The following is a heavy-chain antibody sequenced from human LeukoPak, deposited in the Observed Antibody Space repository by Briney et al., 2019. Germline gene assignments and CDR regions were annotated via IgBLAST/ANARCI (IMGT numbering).Heavy chain of an antibody. CDR3: ARVEYSSSCDY. V-gene: IGHV4-39*07. CDR2: IYYAGNT. CDR1: GGSISSSSYY. D-gene: IGHD6-6*01. J-gene: IGHJ4*02. Sequence: SETLSLTCTVSGGSISSSSYYWVWIRQPPGKGLEWIGTIYYAGNTYYNPSLKIRVTISVDTSKNHFSLKLTSVTAADTGVYYCARVEYSSSCDYWGQGTRATVSS.